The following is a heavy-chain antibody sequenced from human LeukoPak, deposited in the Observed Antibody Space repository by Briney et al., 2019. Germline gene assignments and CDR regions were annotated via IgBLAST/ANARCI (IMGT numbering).Heavy chain of an antibody. CDR1: GGSMSNYY. J-gene: IGHJ5*02. V-gene: IGHV4-4*07. CDR2: IYNSGST. D-gene: IGHD6-19*01. Sequence: SETLSLTCTVSGGSMSNYYWSWIRQPAGRGLEGIGLIYNSGSTNYNPSLKSRVTMSLDTSKNQFSLKLSSVNAADTAVYYCARDHDTSGWYKWFDPWGQGTLVTVSS. CDR3: ARDHDTSGWYKWFDP.